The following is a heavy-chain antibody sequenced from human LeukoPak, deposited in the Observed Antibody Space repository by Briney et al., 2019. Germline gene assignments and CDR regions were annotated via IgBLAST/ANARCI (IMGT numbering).Heavy chain of an antibody. Sequence: GESLRLSCAASGFTFSSYSMNWVRQAPGKGLEWVSYISSSSSTIYYADSVKGRFTISRDNAKNSLYLQMNSLRDEDTAVYYCASGYFGELLTGRAGWYFDLWGRGTLVTVSS. V-gene: IGHV3-48*02. D-gene: IGHD3-10*01. CDR2: ISSSSSTI. CDR1: GFTFSSYS. CDR3: ASGYFGELLTGRAGWYFDL. J-gene: IGHJ2*01.